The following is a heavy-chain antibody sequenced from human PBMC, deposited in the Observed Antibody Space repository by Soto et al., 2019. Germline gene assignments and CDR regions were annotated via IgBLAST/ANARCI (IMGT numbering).Heavy chain of an antibody. V-gene: IGHV3-23*01. D-gene: IGHD5-12*01. Sequence: GGSLRLSCAASGFTFSSYAMSWVRQAPGKGLEWVSAISGSGGSTYYADSVKGRFTISRDNSKNTLYLQMNSLRAEDTAVYYCAKVLPVVVEMATIFDYWGQGTLVTVSS. CDR1: GFTFSSYA. J-gene: IGHJ4*02. CDR3: AKVLPVVVEMATIFDY. CDR2: ISGSGGST.